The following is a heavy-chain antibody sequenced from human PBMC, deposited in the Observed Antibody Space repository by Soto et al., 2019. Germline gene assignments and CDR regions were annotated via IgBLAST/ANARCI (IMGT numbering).Heavy chain of an antibody. V-gene: IGHV4-59*01. CDR2: VYHTGRT. Sequence: QVQLQESGPGLVRPAETLSLICSVSTDSMRTYSWTWIRQSPGKGLEWIGYVYHTGRTEYNPSLESRVTISIDISKKQFSLQLTSVTAADTAVYFCARDDTTGLLEFWGQGTLVTVSS. J-gene: IGHJ4*02. CDR1: TDSMRTYS. CDR3: ARDDTTGLLEF.